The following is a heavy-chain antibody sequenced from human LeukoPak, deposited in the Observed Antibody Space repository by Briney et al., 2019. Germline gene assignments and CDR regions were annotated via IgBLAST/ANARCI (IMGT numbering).Heavy chain of an antibody. CDR3: ARLWNRWFDP. D-gene: IGHD1-1*01. CDR2: IYPGDSDA. CDR1: GYSFTTYW. V-gene: IGHV5-51*01. Sequence: GESLKISCKGSGYSFTTYWIGWVRQTRRKGLEWMGIIYPGDSDARYSPSFQGQVTISADKSISTAYLQWSSLKASDSAIYYCARLWNRWFDPWGQGTLVTVSS. J-gene: IGHJ5*02.